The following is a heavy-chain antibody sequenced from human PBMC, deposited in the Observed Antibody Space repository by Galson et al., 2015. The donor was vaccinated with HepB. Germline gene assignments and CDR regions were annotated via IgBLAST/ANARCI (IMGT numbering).Heavy chain of an antibody. J-gene: IGHJ5*02. Sequence: TLSLTCTVSGGSISSSSYYWGWIRQPPGKGLEWIGSIYYNGSTYYNPSLKSRVTISVDTSKNQFSLKLSSVTAADTAVYYCARRGGYKHNWFDPWGQGTLVTVSS. CDR2: IYYNGST. V-gene: IGHV4-39*01. CDR1: GGSISSSSYY. D-gene: IGHD5-18*01. CDR3: ARRGGYKHNWFDP.